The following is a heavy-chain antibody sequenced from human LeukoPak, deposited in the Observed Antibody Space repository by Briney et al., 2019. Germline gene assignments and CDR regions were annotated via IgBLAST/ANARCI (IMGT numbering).Heavy chain of an antibody. V-gene: IGHV4-34*01. Sequence: SETLSLTCAVYGGSFSDYSWTWIRQPPGKGLEWIGETDRSGRTTYNPSLKSRVTILVDTSKNQFSLKLSSVTAADTAVYYCARGPDGSGSYYNALIDYWGQGTLVTVSS. CDR2: TDRSGRT. CDR1: GGSFSDYS. D-gene: IGHD3-10*01. J-gene: IGHJ4*02. CDR3: ARGPDGSGSYYNALIDY.